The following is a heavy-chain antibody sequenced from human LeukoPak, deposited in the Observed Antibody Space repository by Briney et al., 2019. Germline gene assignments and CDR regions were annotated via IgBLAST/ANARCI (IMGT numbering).Heavy chain of an antibody. CDR1: GLTFSSYA. D-gene: IGHD6-13*01. CDR2: ISGSGGVT. Sequence: GGSLRLSCAASGLTFSSYAMSWVRQAPGKGLEWVSAISGSGGVTHYADSVKGRLTISRDNSKNTLYLQMNSLRAEDTAVYYCAKDFYSSSYYFDYWGQGTLVTVSS. CDR3: AKDFYSSSYYFDY. V-gene: IGHV3-23*01. J-gene: IGHJ4*02.